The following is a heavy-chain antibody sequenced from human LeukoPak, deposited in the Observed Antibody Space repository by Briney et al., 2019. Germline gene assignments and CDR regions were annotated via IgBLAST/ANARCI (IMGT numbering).Heavy chain of an antibody. V-gene: IGHV1-2*02. Sequence: ASVKVSCKASGYTFTSYYMHWVRQAPGQGLEWMGWINPNRGGTNYAQKFQGRVTMTRDTSISTAYMELSRLRSDDTAVYYCARVAYYYGSGSYYNGLYYWGQGTLVTVSS. CDR1: GYTFTSYY. D-gene: IGHD3-10*01. CDR2: INPNRGGT. J-gene: IGHJ4*02. CDR3: ARVAYYYGSGSYYNGLYY.